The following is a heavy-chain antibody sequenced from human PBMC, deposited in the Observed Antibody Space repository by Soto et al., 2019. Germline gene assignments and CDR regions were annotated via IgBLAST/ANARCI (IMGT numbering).Heavy chain of an antibody. V-gene: IGHV6-1*01. CDR1: GDSVSSNSAA. D-gene: IGHD6-13*01. CDR3: ERAQEQQLGTYYYYGMDV. Sequence: QVQLQQSGPGLVKPSQTLSLTCAISGDSVSSNSAAWNWIRQSPSRGLEWLGRTYYRSKWYNDYAVYLKSRITINPDTSKNQFSLQLNSVPPEDTAVYYCERAQEQQLGTYYYYGMDVWGQGTTVTVSS. J-gene: IGHJ6*02. CDR2: TYYRSKWYN.